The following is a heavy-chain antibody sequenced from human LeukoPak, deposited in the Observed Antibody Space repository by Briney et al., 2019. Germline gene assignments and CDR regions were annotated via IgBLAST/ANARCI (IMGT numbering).Heavy chain of an antibody. J-gene: IGHJ3*02. Sequence: GGALRLSCAASGFTFNNAWMSWVRQAPGKGLEWVGHIKRKSDGGTTDYAATVKGRFTISRDDSKNTLYVQMNNLEIEDTAVYYCTTEGYTYGNHGLDIWGQGTMVTVSS. CDR1: GFTFNNAW. CDR3: TTEGYTYGNHGLDI. D-gene: IGHD5-18*01. V-gene: IGHV3-15*01. CDR2: IKRKSDGGTT.